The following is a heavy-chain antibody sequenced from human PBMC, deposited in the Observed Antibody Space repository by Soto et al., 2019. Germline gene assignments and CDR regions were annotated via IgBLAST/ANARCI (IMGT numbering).Heavy chain of an antibody. J-gene: IGHJ4*02. Sequence: QVQLVESGGGVVQPGRSLRLSCAASGFTFSNYAMHWVRQAPGKGLEWVAVISYDGSNKYYADSVKGRFTISRDNSKNTVYLQMNSLRAEDTAVYYCARERSQSSTPYFAYWGQGTLVTVAS. CDR3: ARERSQSSTPYFAY. CDR2: ISYDGSNK. CDR1: GFTFSNYA. D-gene: IGHD3-16*01. V-gene: IGHV3-30-3*01.